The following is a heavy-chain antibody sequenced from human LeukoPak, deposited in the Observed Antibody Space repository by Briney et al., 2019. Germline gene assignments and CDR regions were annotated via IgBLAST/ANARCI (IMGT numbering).Heavy chain of an antibody. Sequence: ASVKVSCKASGGTFSSYAISWVRQAPGQGLEWMGGIIPIIGTANYAQKFQGRVTITADESTSTAYMELSSLRSEDTAVYYCARRGELRNNWFDPWGQGTLVTVSS. CDR3: ARRGELRNNWFDP. J-gene: IGHJ5*02. V-gene: IGHV1-69*13. D-gene: IGHD1-26*01. CDR2: IIPIIGTA. CDR1: GGTFSSYA.